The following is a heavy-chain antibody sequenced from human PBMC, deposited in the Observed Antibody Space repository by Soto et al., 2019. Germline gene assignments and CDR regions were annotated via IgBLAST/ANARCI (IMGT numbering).Heavy chain of an antibody. V-gene: IGHV4-59*01. J-gene: IGHJ5*02. CDR2: IYYSGST. CDR1: GGSISNYY. D-gene: IGHD4-17*01. CDR3: AKVPWADYGGIFDP. Sequence: QVQLQESGPGLVKPSETLSLTCTVSGGSISNYYWTWIRQPPGKGLEWIGYIYYSGSTNYNPSLKSRVTISVDTSKNQFSLKLSSVTAADTAVYYCAKVPWADYGGIFDPWGQGTLVTVSS.